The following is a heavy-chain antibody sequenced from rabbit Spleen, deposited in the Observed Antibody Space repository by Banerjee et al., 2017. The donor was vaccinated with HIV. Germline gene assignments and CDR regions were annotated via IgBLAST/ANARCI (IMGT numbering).Heavy chain of an antibody. J-gene: IGHJ6*01. CDR1: GFSFSYNDY. Sequence: QSLEESGGDLVKPEGSLTLTCTASGFSFSYNDYMCWVRQPPGKGPEWIACIDAGSSGFTYFATWAKGRFTCSKTSSTTVTLQMTRLTAADTATYFCARDTSSSFSSYGMDLWGQGTLVTVS. CDR2: IDAGSSGFT. CDR3: ARDTSSSFSSYGMDL. D-gene: IGHD1-1*01. V-gene: IGHV1S40*01.